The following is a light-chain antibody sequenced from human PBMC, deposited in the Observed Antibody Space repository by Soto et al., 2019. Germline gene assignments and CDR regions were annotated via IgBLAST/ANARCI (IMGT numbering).Light chain of an antibody. CDR1: SGHSNYT. Sequence: QSVLTQSPSASASLGASVKLTCTLSSGHSNYTIAWHQQQPEKGPRYLMKLNSDGSYSKGDGIPDRFSGSSSGAERYLTISSLQFEDEADYYCQTWGTGIQVFGGGTKLTVL. CDR2: LNSDGSY. V-gene: IGLV4-69*01. J-gene: IGLJ2*01. CDR3: QTWGTGIQV.